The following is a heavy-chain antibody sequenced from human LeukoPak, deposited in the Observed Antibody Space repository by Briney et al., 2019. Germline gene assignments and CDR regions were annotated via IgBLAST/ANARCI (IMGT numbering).Heavy chain of an antibody. V-gene: IGHV1-8*01. J-gene: IGHJ5*02. D-gene: IGHD3-10*01. CDR2: MNPNSGNT. Sequence: ASVKVSCKASGYTFTSYDINWVRQATGQGLEWMGWMNPNSGNTGYAQKFQGRVTMTRNTSISTAYMELSSLRSEDTAVYYCARSTYYYGSGSSNWFDPWGQGTLVTVSS. CDR3: ARSTYYYGSGSSNWFDP. CDR1: GYTFTSYD.